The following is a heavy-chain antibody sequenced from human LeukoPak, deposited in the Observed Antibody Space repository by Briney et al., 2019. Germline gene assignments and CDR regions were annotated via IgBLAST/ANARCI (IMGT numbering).Heavy chain of an antibody. V-gene: IGHV3-21*01. CDR1: GFTFSSYS. CDR2: ISSSGSYI. J-gene: IGHJ3*02. CDR3: ARDHYDSSGSKDAFDI. D-gene: IGHD3-22*01. Sequence: GGSLRLSCAASGFTFSSYSMNWVRQAPGKGLEWVSSISSSGSYIYYADSVKGRFTISRDNAKNSLYLQMNSLRAEDTAVYYCARDHYDSSGSKDAFDIWGQGTMVTVSS.